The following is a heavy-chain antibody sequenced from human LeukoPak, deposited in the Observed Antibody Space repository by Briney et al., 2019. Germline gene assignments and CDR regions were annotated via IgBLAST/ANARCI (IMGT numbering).Heavy chain of an antibody. J-gene: IGHJ6*04. CDR1: GFTFSSYG. CDR2: ISYDGSNK. D-gene: IGHD2-2*01. V-gene: IGHV3-30*18. CDR3: AKAPLTAAKSPLYYYGMDV. Sequence: GGSLRLSCAASGFTFSSYGMHWVRQAPGKGLEWVAVISYDGSNKYYADSVKGRFTISRDNSKNTLYLQMNSLRAEDTAVYYCAKAPLTAAKSPLYYYGMDVWGKGTTVTVSS.